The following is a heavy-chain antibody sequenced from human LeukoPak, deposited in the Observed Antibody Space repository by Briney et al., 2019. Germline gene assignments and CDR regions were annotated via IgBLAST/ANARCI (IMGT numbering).Heavy chain of an antibody. CDR3: TQLIGTTFDY. D-gene: IGHD2/OR15-2a*01. J-gene: IGHJ4*02. CDR1: GFTLGEYA. Sequence: LRLACTASGFTLGEYAVSSLRQTQRKGLEWVGFIRSKAYGGTTEYAASVKGRFTISRDDSKSIAYLQMNSLKTEDTAVYYCTQLIGTTFDYWGQGTLVTVSS. V-gene: IGHV3-49*03. CDR2: IRSKAYGGTT.